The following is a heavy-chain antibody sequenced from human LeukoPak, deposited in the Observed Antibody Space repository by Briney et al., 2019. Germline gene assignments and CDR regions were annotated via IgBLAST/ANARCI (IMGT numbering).Heavy chain of an antibody. Sequence: GGSLRLSCAASGFTFNNYAMNWVRQAPGEGLEWVSVISGSGGTTYYADFVKGRFTISRDSSKNTLYLQMNSLRAEDTAVYYCAKVSGGGLYYDGMDVWGQGTAVTVSS. CDR2: ISGSGGTT. V-gene: IGHV3-23*01. J-gene: IGHJ6*02. CDR3: AKVSGGGLYYDGMDV. CDR1: GFTFNNYA. D-gene: IGHD1-14*01.